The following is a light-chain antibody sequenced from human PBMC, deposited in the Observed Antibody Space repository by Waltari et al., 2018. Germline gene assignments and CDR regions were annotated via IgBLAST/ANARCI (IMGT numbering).Light chain of an antibody. V-gene: IGLV8-61*01. J-gene: IGLJ3*02. CDR3: YLYNGSGIGL. Sequence: HTVVPQEPPLPVSPGGTVTFTCTMSNGAIPLSSSPIWYQQTPGQAPRLLIYNETKRPSGIPDRFSGSIPGNKATLTITGTQAVDDADYYCYLYNGSGIGLFGGGTKLTVL. CDR1: NGAIPLSSS. CDR2: NET.